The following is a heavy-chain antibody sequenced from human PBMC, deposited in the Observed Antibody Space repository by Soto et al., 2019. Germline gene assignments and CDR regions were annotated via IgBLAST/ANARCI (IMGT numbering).Heavy chain of an antibody. Sequence: ASVXASCKASGYTFTSYGISWLRQAPGQGLEWMGWISAYNGNTNYAQKLQGRVTMTTDTSTSTVYMELRSLRSDDTAVYYCARKESGYYVGYWGQGTLVTVSS. CDR2: ISAYNGNT. J-gene: IGHJ4*02. CDR1: GYTFTSYG. V-gene: IGHV1-18*01. CDR3: ARKESGYYVGY. D-gene: IGHD3-22*01.